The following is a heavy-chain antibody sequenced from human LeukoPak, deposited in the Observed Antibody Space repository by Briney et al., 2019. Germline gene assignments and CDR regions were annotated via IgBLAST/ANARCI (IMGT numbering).Heavy chain of an antibody. V-gene: IGHV3-23*01. CDR1: GFTFSNYA. CDR3: ARDRAERYFDY. D-gene: IGHD3-10*01. CDR2: ISGSAGST. Sequence: GESLKISCAASGFTFSNYAMSWVRQAPGKGLEWVSGISGSAGSTYYADSVKGRFTISRDKSKNTLYLQMNSLRGEDTAVYYCARDRAERYFDYWGQGALVTVSS. J-gene: IGHJ4*02.